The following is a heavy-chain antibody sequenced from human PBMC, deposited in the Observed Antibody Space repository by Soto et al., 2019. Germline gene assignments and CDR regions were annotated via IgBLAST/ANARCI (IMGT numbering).Heavy chain of an antibody. Sequence: EVQLVQSGAEVKKPGESLRISCKGSGYSFTSYWISWVRQMPGKGLEWMGRIDPSDSYTNYSPSFQGHVTISADKSISTAYLQWSSLKASDTAMYYCARTSMQSRGYSYGHGGMDVWGQGPTVTVSS. CDR2: IDPSDSYT. CDR3: ARTSMQSRGYSYGHGGMDV. D-gene: IGHD5-18*01. CDR1: GYSFTSYW. J-gene: IGHJ6*02. V-gene: IGHV5-10-1*01.